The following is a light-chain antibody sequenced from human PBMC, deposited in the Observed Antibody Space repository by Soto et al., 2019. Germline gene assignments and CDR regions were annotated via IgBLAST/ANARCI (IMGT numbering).Light chain of an antibody. CDR3: QQYGSWT. Sequence: EIVLPQSPGTLYVSPGERANLSCRASQTISSNYLAWYQQKPGQAPSLLIYGTSSRATGIPDRFSGSGSGTDFTLTISRLEPEDSAIYYCQQYGSWTFGQGTKVEIK. V-gene: IGKV3-20*01. J-gene: IGKJ1*01. CDR1: QTISSNY. CDR2: GTS.